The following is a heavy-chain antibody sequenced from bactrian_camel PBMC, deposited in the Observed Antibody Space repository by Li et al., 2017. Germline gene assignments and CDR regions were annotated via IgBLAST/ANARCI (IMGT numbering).Heavy chain of an antibody. CDR2: INRDGTT. D-gene: IGHD6*01. V-gene: IGHV3S53*01. CDR1: GDTSRHC. J-gene: IGHJ4*01. Sequence: HVQLVESGGGSVQAGVSLRLSCQATGDTSRHCLGWWRRLPGQAREGLVAINRDGTTSYADSVKGRFTIVKDSAKNTLYLDMNSLKAEDSAMYYCVADPLSGCNWYNLVYFAHRGPGTQVTVS. CDR3: VADPLSGCNWYNLVYFAH.